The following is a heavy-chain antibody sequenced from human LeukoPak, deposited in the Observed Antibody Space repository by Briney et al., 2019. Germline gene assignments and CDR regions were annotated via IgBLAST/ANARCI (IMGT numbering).Heavy chain of an antibody. CDR3: ARRAGAYSHPYDY. V-gene: IGHV3-53*01. Sequence: GGSLRLSCTVSGFTVSSNSMSWVRQAPGKGLEWVSFIYSGTVHYSDSVKGRFTISRDNSKNTLYLQMNSLRAEDTAVYYCARRAGAYSHPYDYWGQGTLVTVSS. CDR2: IYSGTV. J-gene: IGHJ4*02. CDR1: GFTVSSNS. D-gene: IGHD4/OR15-4a*01.